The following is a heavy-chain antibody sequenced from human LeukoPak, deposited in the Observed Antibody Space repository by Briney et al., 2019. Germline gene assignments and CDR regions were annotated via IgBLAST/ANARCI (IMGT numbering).Heavy chain of an antibody. CDR2: TRNKANGYTT. Sequence: AGSLRLSCAASGFTFSDHYMDWVRQAPGKGPEWVGRTRNKANGYTTEYAASVKDRFTMSRDDSKNSVYLQMNSLKTEDTAVYYCARVGNSGGYYNPLDYWGQGTLVTVSS. J-gene: IGHJ4*02. D-gene: IGHD3-22*01. CDR1: GFTFSDHY. CDR3: ARVGNSGGYYNPLDY. V-gene: IGHV3-72*01.